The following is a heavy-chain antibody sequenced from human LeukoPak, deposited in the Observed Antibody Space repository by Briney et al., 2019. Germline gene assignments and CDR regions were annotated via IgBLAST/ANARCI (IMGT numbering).Heavy chain of an antibody. CDR1: GGSISSGGYS. V-gene: IGHV4-30-2*01. J-gene: IGHJ4*02. D-gene: IGHD4-17*01. CDR3: ARGGDYHDY. Sequence: SETLSLTCAVSGGSISSGGYSWSWIRQPPGKGLEWIGYIHHSGSTYYNPSLKSRVTISVDRSKNQFSLKLSSVTAADTAVYYCARGGDYHDYWGQGTLVTVSS. CDR2: IHHSGST.